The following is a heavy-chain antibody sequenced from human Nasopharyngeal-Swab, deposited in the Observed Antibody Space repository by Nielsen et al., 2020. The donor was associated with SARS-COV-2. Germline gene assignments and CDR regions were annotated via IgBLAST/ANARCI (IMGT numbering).Heavy chain of an antibody. V-gene: IGHV4-34*01. CDR3: ARVGAAPGTLKYYYYYMDV. J-gene: IGHJ6*03. D-gene: IGHD6-13*01. CDR1: GGSFSGHQ. Sequence: SETLSLTCAVYGGSFSGHQWSWVRQPPGKGLEWIGEVSHGGGTNYNPSLKSRVTISVATSKNQFSLQLSSVTAADTAVYYCARVGAAPGTLKYYYYYMDVWGKGTTVTVSS. CDR2: VSHGGGT.